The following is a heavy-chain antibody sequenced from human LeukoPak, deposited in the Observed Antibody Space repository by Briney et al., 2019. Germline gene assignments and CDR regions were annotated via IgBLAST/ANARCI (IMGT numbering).Heavy chain of an antibody. Sequence: ASVKVSCKASGYTFSNYYMHWVRQAPGQGLEWKGIINPSGGNTIYAQKFQGRVTMTRDTSTSTVYMEVSSLRSEDTAVYYCARGGWVPAAATDYWGQGTLLPVSS. CDR2: INPSGGNT. J-gene: IGHJ4*02. CDR3: ARGGWVPAAATDY. D-gene: IGHD6-13*01. CDR1: GYTFSNYY. V-gene: IGHV1-46*03.